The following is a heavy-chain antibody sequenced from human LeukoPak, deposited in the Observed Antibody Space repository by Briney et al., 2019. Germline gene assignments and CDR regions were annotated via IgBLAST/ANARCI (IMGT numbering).Heavy chain of an antibody. V-gene: IGHV4-59*08. CDR2: IDKTGRT. CDR3: ASGPWELDY. D-gene: IGHD1-26*01. CDR1: GGSIGTYD. Sequence: PSETLSLTRTVSGGSIGTYDWAWIRQSPGKGLEWIGYIDKTGRTYYNPSLNGRVTISEDTSRKFFSLWLKFVTAADTALYYCASGPWELDYWGQGALVTASS. J-gene: IGHJ4*02.